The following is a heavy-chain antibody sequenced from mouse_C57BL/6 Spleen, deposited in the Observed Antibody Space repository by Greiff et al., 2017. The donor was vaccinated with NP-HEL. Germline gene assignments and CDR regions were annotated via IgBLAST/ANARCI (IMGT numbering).Heavy chain of an antibody. D-gene: IGHD3-2*02. Sequence: EVKLMESGPELVKPGASVKIPCKASGYTFTDYNMDWVKQSHGKSLEWIGDINPNNGGTIYNQKFKGKATLTVDKSSSTAYMELRSLTSEDTAVYYCARSASSGYYFDYWGQGTTLTVSS. CDR3: ARSASSGYYFDY. J-gene: IGHJ2*01. CDR1: GYTFTDYN. V-gene: IGHV1-18*01. CDR2: INPNNGGT.